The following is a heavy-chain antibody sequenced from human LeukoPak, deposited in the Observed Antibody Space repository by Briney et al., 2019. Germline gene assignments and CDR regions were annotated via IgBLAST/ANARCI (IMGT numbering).Heavy chain of an antibody. D-gene: IGHD3-10*01. CDR3: AKDSYGSGSHDFDY. CDR2: ISGSGGTT. V-gene: IGHV3-23*01. J-gene: IGHJ4*02. CDR1: GFTFSGHV. Sequence: GGSLRLSCAASGFTFSGHVMSWVRQAPGKGLEWVSGISGSGGTTNYADSVKGRFTISRDNSKNTLYLQMNSLRAEDTAVYYCAKDSYGSGSHDFDYWGQGTLVTVSS.